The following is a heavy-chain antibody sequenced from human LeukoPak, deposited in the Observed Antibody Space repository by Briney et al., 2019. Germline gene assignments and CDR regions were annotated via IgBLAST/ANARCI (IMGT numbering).Heavy chain of an antibody. CDR2: MNPDSGNT. Sequence: VASVKVSCKASEYTFNIYDINWVRQATGQGLEWMGWMNPDSGNTGFAQKFQGRVTMTRNTSITTAYMELSSLRSEDTAVYYCAVPLPGDYLDRSGQGTLVTVSS. CDR3: AVPLPGDYLDR. CDR1: EYTFNIYD. J-gene: IGHJ4*02. V-gene: IGHV1-8*01.